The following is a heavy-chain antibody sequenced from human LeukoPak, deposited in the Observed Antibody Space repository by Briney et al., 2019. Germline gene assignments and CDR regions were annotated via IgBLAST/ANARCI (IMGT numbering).Heavy chain of an antibody. CDR1: GGSISSYY. V-gene: IGHV4-59*08. D-gene: IGHD1-26*01. Sequence: SETLSLTCTVSGGSISSYYWSWIRQPPGKGLEWIGYIYYSGSTYYNPSLKSRVTISVDTSKNQFSLKLSSVTAADTAVYYCAASERWELLYFDYWGQGTLVTVSS. CDR3: AASERWELLYFDY. J-gene: IGHJ4*02. CDR2: IYYSGST.